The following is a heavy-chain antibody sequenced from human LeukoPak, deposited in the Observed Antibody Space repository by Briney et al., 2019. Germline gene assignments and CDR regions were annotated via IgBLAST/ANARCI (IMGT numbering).Heavy chain of an antibody. CDR1: GGSISSSSYY. Sequence: SETLSLTCTVSGGSISSSSYYWGWIRQPPGKGLEWIGTIYYSRTTYYNPSLKSRVTISADTSKNHFSLKLSSVTAADTAVYYCARPGHSYYYMDVWGKGTTVTVSS. CDR2: IYYSRTT. D-gene: IGHD1-1*01. J-gene: IGHJ6*03. V-gene: IGHV4-39*02. CDR3: ARPGHSYYYMDV.